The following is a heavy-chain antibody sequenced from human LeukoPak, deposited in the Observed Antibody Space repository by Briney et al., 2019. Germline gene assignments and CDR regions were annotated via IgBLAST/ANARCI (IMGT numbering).Heavy chain of an antibody. Sequence: GGSLRLSCAASGFTFSGFWMSWVRQAPGKGLEWVANINLDGSEKYYLDSVKGRFTISRDNANNLLYLQMNSLRAEDTAVYYCATGYWIEYWGQGTLVTVSS. D-gene: IGHD1-1*01. CDR2: INLDGSEK. CDR1: GFTFSGFW. CDR3: ATGYWIEY. J-gene: IGHJ4*02. V-gene: IGHV3-7*01.